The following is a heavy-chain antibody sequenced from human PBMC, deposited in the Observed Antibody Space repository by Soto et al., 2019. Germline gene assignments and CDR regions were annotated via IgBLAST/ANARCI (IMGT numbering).Heavy chain of an antibody. CDR1: GYTFTSYY. V-gene: IGHV1-46*01. D-gene: IGHD2-2*01. Sequence: QVQLVQSGAEVKKPGASVKVSCKASGYTFTSYYMHWVRQAPGQGLEWMGIINPSGGSTSYAQKFQGRVTMTRDTSTSTVYMELSSLISEDTAVYYCARGLGDIVVVPAALGLGAADYWGQGTLVTVSS. J-gene: IGHJ4*02. CDR2: INPSGGST. CDR3: ARGLGDIVVVPAALGLGAADY.